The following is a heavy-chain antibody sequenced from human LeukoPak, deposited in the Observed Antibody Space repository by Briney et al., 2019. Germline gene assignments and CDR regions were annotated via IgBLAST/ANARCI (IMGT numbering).Heavy chain of an antibody. CDR2: IYYSGST. CDR3: ARGGARSYYYYMDV. CDR1: GGSISSYY. J-gene: IGHJ6*03. Sequence: SETLSLTCTVSGGSISSYYWSWIRQPPGKGLVWSGYIYYSGSTNYNPSLKSRVTISVDTSKNRFSLKLSSVTAADTAVYYCARGGARSYYYYMDVWGKGTTVTVSS. V-gene: IGHV4-59*01.